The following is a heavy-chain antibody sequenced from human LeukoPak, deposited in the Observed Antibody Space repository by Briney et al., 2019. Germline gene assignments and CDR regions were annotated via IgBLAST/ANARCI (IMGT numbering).Heavy chain of an antibody. CDR1: GFTFSSYA. D-gene: IGHD3-3*01. CDR2: ISGSGGST. J-gene: IGHJ4*02. V-gene: IGHV3-23*01. Sequence: PGGSLRLSCAASGFTFSSYAMNWVRQAPGKGLEGVSGISGSGGSTYYADFVKGRFTISRDNSKNTLYLQMNSLRAEDAAVYYCARPPRTWNFDYWGQGTLVTVSS. CDR3: ARPPRTWNFDY.